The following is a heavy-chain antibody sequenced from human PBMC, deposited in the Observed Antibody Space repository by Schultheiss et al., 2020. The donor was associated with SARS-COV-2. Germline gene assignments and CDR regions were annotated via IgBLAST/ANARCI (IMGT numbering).Heavy chain of an antibody. J-gene: IGHJ4*02. Sequence: GGSLRLSCAASGFTFSSNAMHWVRQAPGKGLEWVALISYDGSNKYYADSVKGRFTISRDNSKNTLYLQMNSLRAEDTAVYYCARGGVLPSDVGVYWGQGTLVTVSS. V-gene: IGHV3-30*04. D-gene: IGHD2-8*01. CDR2: ISYDGSNK. CDR3: ARGGVLPSDVGVY. CDR1: GFTFSSNA.